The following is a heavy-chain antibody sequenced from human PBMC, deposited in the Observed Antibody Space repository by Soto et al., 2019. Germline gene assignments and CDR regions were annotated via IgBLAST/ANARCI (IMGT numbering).Heavy chain of an antibody. CDR2: VSYDGANT. Sequence: QGHLVESGGGVVQPGRSLRLSCAASGFTFSNYGMHWVRQAPGKGLEWVAVVSYDGANTYYIDSVKGRFTVSRDNSKKTVFQRMNSLRAEDTAVYSGAKSNSGVGPYQLQSFFDYGGQGALFTVSS. J-gene: IGHJ4*02. CDR3: AKSNSGVGPYQLQSFFDY. V-gene: IGHV3-30*18. D-gene: IGHD6-25*01. CDR1: GFTFSNYG.